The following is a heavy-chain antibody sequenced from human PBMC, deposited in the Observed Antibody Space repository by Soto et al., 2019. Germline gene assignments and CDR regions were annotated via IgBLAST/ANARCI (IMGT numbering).Heavy chain of an antibody. D-gene: IGHD1-26*01. CDR1: GGSISSGGYS. V-gene: IGHV4-30-2*01. J-gene: IGHJ3*02. CDR3: ARAQGLGLLIAFDI. CDR2: MYHSGGT. Sequence: QLQLQESGSGLVKPSQTLSLTCAVSGGSISSGGYSWSWIRQPPGKGLEWIGYMYHSGGTYYNPSLKSRVSISVVRSKNQFSLKLSSVTAADTAVYYCARAQGLGLLIAFDIWGQGTMVTVSS.